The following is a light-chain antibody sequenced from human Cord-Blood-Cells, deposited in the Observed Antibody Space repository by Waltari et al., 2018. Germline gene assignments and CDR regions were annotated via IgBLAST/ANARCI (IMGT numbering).Light chain of an antibody. V-gene: IGLV2-14*01. Sequence: QSALTQPASVSGSPGPSITIPCTGTSSDVGGYNYVSWYQQHPGKAPNLMIYEVSNRPSGVSNRFSGSKSGNTASLTISGLQAEDEADYYCSSYTSSSTWVFGGGTKLTVL. J-gene: IGLJ3*02. CDR1: SSDVGGYNY. CDR2: EVS. CDR3: SSYTSSSTWV.